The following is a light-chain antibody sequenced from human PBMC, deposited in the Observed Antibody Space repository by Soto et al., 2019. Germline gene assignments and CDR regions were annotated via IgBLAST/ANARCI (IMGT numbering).Light chain of an antibody. CDR1: QGISNY. J-gene: IGKJ3*01. V-gene: IGKV1-27*01. CDR3: QKYNSVPFT. Sequence: DIQMTQSPSSLSASVGDRVTITCRASQGISNYLAWYQQKPRKVPKVLIYGASTLQPGVPSRFSGSGSGTDYTLTISSLQPEDVATYYCQKYNSVPFTFGPGTKVGIK. CDR2: GAS.